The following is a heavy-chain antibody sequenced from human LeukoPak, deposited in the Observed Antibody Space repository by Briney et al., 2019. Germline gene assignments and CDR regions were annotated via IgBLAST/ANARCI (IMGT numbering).Heavy chain of an antibody. CDR1: GGTFSSYA. CDR2: IIPIFGTA. Sequence: SVKVSCKASGGTFSSYAISWVRQAPGQGLEWMGGIIPIFGTANYAQKFQGRVTITADESTSTAYMELSSLRSEDTAVYCCARVAGELIGANWFDPWGQGTLVTVSS. J-gene: IGHJ5*02. V-gene: IGHV1-69*13. CDR3: ARVAGELIGANWFDP. D-gene: IGHD3-10*01.